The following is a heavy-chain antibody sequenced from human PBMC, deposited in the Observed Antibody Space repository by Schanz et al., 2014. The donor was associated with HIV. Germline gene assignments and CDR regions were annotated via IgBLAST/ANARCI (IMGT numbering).Heavy chain of an antibody. D-gene: IGHD2-15*01. Sequence: VHLVESGGGVVQPGRSQRLSCVTSGFTFNAYGMHWLRQAPGKGLEWVANIKQDGSEKHYVDSVKGRFTISRDNAQNSLYLQMNSLRAEDTAVYYCALSRPSGYGGSWYFDLWGRGTLVAVSS. CDR1: GFTFNAYG. CDR3: ALSRPSGYGGSWYFDL. J-gene: IGHJ2*01. CDR2: IKQDGSEK. V-gene: IGHV3-7*03.